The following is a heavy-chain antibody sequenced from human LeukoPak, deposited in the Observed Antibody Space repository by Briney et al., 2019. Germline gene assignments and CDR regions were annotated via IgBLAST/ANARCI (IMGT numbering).Heavy chain of an antibody. CDR2: IYSGGST. J-gene: IGHJ4*02. Sequence: GGSLRLSCAASGFTVSSNYMSWVRQAPGKGLEWVSVIYSGGSTYYADSVKGRFTISRVNAKNSLYLQMNSLRAEDTAVYYCARSSPYDYVWGSYRPSYYFDYWGQGTLVTVSS. D-gene: IGHD3-16*02. CDR1: GFTVSSNY. CDR3: ARSSPYDYVWGSYRPSYYFDY. V-gene: IGHV3-53*01.